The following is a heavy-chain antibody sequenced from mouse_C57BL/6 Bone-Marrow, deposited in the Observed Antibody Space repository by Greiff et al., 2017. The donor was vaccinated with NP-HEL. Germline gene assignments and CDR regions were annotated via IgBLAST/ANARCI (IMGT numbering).Heavy chain of an antibody. V-gene: IGHV1-53*01. CDR3: GGQGVYYYGFDY. CDR1: GYTFTSYW. Sequence: QVHVKQPGTELVKPGASVKLSCKASGYTFTSYWMHWVKQRPGQGLEWIGNINPSNGGTNYNEKFKSKATLTVDKSSSTAYMQLSSLTSEDSAVYYCGGQGVYYYGFDYWGQGTTLTVSS. CDR2: INPSNGGT. D-gene: IGHD1-1*01. J-gene: IGHJ2*01.